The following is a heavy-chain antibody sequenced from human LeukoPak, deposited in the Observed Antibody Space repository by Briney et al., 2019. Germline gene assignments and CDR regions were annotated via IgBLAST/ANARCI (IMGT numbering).Heavy chain of an antibody. D-gene: IGHD2-2*01. V-gene: IGHV1-69*04. Sequence: ASVKVSCKASGGTFSSYAISWVRQAPGQGLEWMGRIIPILGIANYAQKFQGRVTITADTSTSTAYMELRSLRSDDTAVYYCARRYCSTCPTGHAFDLWGQGTMVTVSS. J-gene: IGHJ3*01. CDR1: GGTFSSYA. CDR2: IIPILGIA. CDR3: ARRYCSTCPTGHAFDL.